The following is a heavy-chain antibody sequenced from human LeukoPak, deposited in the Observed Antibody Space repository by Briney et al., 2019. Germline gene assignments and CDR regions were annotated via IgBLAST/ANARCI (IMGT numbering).Heavy chain of an antibody. CDR3: ARDYGDYGIDY. D-gene: IGHD4-17*01. CDR1: GGSISSGGYS. J-gene: IGHJ4*02. V-gene: IGHV4-61*08. CDR2: IYYSGST. Sequence: PSQTLSLTCAVSGGSISSGGYSWSWIRQPPGKGLEWIGYIYYSGSTNYNPSLKSRVTISVDTSKNQFSLKLSSVTAADTAVYYCARDYGDYGIDYWGQGTLVTVSS.